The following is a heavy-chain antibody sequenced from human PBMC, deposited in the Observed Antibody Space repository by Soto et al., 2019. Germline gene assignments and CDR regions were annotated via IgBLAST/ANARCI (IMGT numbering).Heavy chain of an antibody. CDR1: GYTFTSYG. J-gene: IGHJ3*02. V-gene: IGHV1-18*01. CDR3: ARTEYSSSSGDAFDI. D-gene: IGHD6-6*01. Sequence: ASVQVSCQASGYTFTSYGISWVRQAPGQGLEWMGWISAYNGNTNYAQKLQGRVTMTTDTSTSTAYMELRSLRSDDTAVYYCARTEYSSSSGDAFDIWGQGTRVTVSS. CDR2: ISAYNGNT.